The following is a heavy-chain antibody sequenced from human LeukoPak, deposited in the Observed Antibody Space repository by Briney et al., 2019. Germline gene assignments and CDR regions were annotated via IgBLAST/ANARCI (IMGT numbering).Heavy chain of an antibody. J-gene: IGHJ4*02. V-gene: IGHV1-18*01. CDR2: ISTYNGIT. D-gene: IGHD3-10*01. CDR3: ARGSMVRGVPHYFDY. CDR1: GYTFNSYA. Sequence: ASVKVSCKASGYTFNSYAITWVRQAPGQGLEWMGWISTYNGITSYAQKLQGRITMTTDTSSTTAYMELRSLRSDDTAVYYCARGSMVRGVPHYFDYWGQGTLVTVSS.